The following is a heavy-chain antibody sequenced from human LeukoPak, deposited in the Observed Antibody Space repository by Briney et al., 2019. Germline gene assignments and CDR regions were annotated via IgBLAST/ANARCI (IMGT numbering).Heavy chain of an antibody. V-gene: IGHV3-30-3*01. D-gene: IGHD1-26*01. CDR2: ISWDGNTK. Sequence: PGGSLRLSCAVSGFTFKKYAIHWVRQAPGNGLEWVAFISWDGNTKYYADSVKGRFTISRDNSQNTLDLQMNSLRAEDTAVYYCARDLSERYSTDYWGQGTLVTVSS. J-gene: IGHJ4*02. CDR3: ARDLSERYSTDY. CDR1: GFTFKKYA.